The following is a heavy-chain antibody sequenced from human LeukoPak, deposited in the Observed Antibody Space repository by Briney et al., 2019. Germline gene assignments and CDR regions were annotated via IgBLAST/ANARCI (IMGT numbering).Heavy chain of an antibody. CDR3: ARERGRGYSYGYFDY. CDR1: GFTFSSYG. Sequence: PGGSLRLSCAASGFTFSSYGMHWVRQAPGKGLVWVSRINSDGSSTSYADSVKGRFTISRDNAKNTLYLQMNSLRAEDTAVYYCARERGRGYSYGYFDYWGQGTLVTVSS. V-gene: IGHV3-74*01. J-gene: IGHJ4*02. CDR2: INSDGSST. D-gene: IGHD5-18*01.